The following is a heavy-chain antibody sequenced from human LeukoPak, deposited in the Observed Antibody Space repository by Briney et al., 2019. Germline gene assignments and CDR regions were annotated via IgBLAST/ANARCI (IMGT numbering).Heavy chain of an antibody. CDR3: AIHPTYYYDSSGYRTLYYFDY. CDR1: GGSISSSSYY. D-gene: IGHD3-22*01. CDR2: IYYSGST. Sequence: SETLSLTCTVSGGSISSSSYYWGWIRQPPGTGLEWIGSIYYSGSTYYNPSLKSRVTISVDTSKNQFSLKLSSVTAADTAVYYCAIHPTYYYDSSGYRTLYYFDYWGQGTLVTVSS. J-gene: IGHJ4*02. V-gene: IGHV4-39*01.